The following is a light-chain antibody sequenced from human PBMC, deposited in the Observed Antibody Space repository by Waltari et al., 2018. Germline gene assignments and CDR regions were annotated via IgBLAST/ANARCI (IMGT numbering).Light chain of an antibody. CDR3: CSYAGGSRVI. CDR1: KNDIGTYNF. J-gene: IGLJ2*01. CDR2: EAT. V-gene: IGLV2-23*01. Sequence: QSALTQPASLSGSPVQSITISCAAPKNDIGTYNFVPWFQQFPGQAPKLIVSEATKRPSGVSYRFSGSKSGNTASLTISGLQAEDEADYYCCSYAGGSRVIFGGGTKLTVL.